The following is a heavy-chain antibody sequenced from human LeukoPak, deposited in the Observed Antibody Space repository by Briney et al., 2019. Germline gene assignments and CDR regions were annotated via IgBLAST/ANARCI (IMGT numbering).Heavy chain of an antibody. Sequence: PSETLSLTCTVSGYSISSGHYWGWIRPPPEKGLEWFGTIFHSGSTYYTPSLKSRVTISGDTSKNQFSLKLNSLTAADTAVYYWARDRTAEAFDIWGQGTMVTVSS. V-gene: IGHV4-38-2*02. J-gene: IGHJ3*02. CDR2: IFHSGST. CDR3: ARDRTAEAFDI. CDR1: GYSISSGHY.